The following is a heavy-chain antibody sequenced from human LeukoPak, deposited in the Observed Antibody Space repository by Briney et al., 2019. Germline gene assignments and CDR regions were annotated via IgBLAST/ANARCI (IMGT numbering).Heavy chain of an antibody. V-gene: IGHV3-53*01. Sequence: GGSLSLSCAASGFTVSSNYMSWVRQAPGQGLEWVSVLYSGGTTYYADSVKGRSTISRDNSKNTLYLQMNSLRAEDTAVYYCARGLYARRLKRGFYFDYRGQGTLVTVSS. D-gene: IGHD2-2*02. J-gene: IGHJ4*02. CDR2: LYSGGTT. CDR3: ARGLYARRLKRGFYFDY. CDR1: GFTVSSNY.